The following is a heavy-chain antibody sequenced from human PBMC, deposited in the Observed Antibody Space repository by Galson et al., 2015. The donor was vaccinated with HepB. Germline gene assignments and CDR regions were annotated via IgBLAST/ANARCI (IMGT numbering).Heavy chain of an antibody. CDR2: IYPGDSDT. CDR3: ARGPPYYYGSGSYRDFVH. J-gene: IGHJ5*02. D-gene: IGHD3-10*01. V-gene: IGHV5-51*01. Sequence: QSGAEVTKPGESLKISCKGSGYSFTSYWIGWVRQMPGKGLEWMGIIYPGDSDTRYSPSFQGQVTISADKSISTAYLQWSSLKASDTAMYYCARGPPYYYGSGSYRDFVHWGQGTLVTVSS. CDR1: GYSFTSYW.